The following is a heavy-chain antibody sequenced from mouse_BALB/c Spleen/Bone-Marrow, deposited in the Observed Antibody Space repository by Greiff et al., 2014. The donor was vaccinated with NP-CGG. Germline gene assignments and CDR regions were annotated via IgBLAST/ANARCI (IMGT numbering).Heavy chain of an antibody. D-gene: IGHD2-1*01. Sequence: QVQLQQSGAELVRPGTSVKVSCKASGYAFTNYLIEWVKQRPGQGLEWIGVINPGSGGTNYNGKFKGKATLTADKSSSTAYMQLSSLTSDDSAVYFCARIYYGNYYWGQGTTLTVSS. V-gene: IGHV1-54*01. J-gene: IGHJ2*01. CDR2: INPGSGGT. CDR3: ARIYYGNYY. CDR1: GYAFTNYL.